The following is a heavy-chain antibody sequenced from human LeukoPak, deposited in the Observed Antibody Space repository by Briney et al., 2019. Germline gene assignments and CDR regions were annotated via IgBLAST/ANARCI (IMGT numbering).Heavy chain of an antibody. CDR3: ARDMVAYYYYYMDV. D-gene: IGHD4/OR15-4a*01. J-gene: IGHJ6*03. CDR1: GGSISSSSYY. Sequence: PSETLSLTCTVSGGSISSSSYYWGWIRQPPGKGLEWIGSIYYSGSTYYNPSLKSRVTISVDTSKNQFSLKLSSVTAADTAVYYCARDMVAYYYYYMDVWGKGTTVTVSS. V-gene: IGHV4-39*07. CDR2: IYYSGST.